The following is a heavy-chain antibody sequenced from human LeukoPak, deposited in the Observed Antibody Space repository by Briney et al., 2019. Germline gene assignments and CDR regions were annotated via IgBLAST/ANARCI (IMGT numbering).Heavy chain of an antibody. D-gene: IGHD3-16*01. CDR2: IYYSGST. Sequence: SETLSLTCTVSGGSISSYYWRWIRQPPGKGLEWIGYIYYSGSTNYNPSLKSRVTISVDTSKNQFSLKLSSVTAADTAVYYCARAAWDYYMDVWGKGTTVTVSS. CDR1: GGSISSYY. V-gene: IGHV4-59*01. J-gene: IGHJ6*03. CDR3: ARAAWDYYMDV.